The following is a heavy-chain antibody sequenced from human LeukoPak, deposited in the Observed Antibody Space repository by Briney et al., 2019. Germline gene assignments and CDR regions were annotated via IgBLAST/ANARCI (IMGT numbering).Heavy chain of an antibody. J-gene: IGHJ4*02. CDR3: AKQSSGYLWFFDY. CDR2: IIGNGGST. Sequence: GGSLRLSCVASGFTFGHYSLSWVRQAPGKGLEWVSGIIGNGGSTFYVDSVKGWFTVSRDNSKNTLYLQMNSLRAEDTAAYYCAKQSSGYLWFFDYWGQGTLVTVSS. V-gene: IGHV3-23*01. CDR1: GFTFGHYS. D-gene: IGHD3-22*01.